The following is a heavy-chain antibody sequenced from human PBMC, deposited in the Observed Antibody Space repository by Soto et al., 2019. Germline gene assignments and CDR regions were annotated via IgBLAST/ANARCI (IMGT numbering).Heavy chain of an antibody. Sequence: QVQLVQSGAEVKKPGSSVKVSCKASGGTFSSYAISWVRQAPGQGLEWMGGIIPIFGTANYAQKFQGRVTITADKSTSTAYMELSSLRSEDTAVYYCARDWGYGGGVRWPNSAYWFDPWGQGTLVTVSS. D-gene: IGHD3-16*01. CDR2: IIPIFGTA. V-gene: IGHV1-69*06. CDR1: GGTFSSYA. J-gene: IGHJ5*02. CDR3: ARDWGYGGGVRWPNSAYWFDP.